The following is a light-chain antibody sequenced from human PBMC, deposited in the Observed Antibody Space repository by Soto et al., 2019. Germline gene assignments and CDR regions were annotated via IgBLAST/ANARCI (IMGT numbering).Light chain of an antibody. V-gene: IGKV1-5*03. Sequence: DIQMTQSPSTLAASVGDRVTITCRASQTIHDFLAWYQQKPGKAPKLLIYKASSLESGVPSRFRGSGSGTEFTLTISSLQPDDFATYYCQQYNNYQRTFGQGTKVEIK. CDR2: KAS. CDR3: QQYNNYQRT. J-gene: IGKJ1*01. CDR1: QTIHDF.